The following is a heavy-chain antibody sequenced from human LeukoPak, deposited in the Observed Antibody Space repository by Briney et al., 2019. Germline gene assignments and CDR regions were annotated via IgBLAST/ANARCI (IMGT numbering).Heavy chain of an antibody. D-gene: IGHD2-2*01. V-gene: IGHV3-23*01. CDR3: ARDSVVVVPAASGSYYYYYMDV. CDR2: IFGNGADI. J-gene: IGHJ6*03. CDR1: GFTFGIFA. Sequence: GGSLRLSCTATGFTFGIFAMNWVRQAPGKGLEWVSVIFGNGADIDYADSVKGRFTISRDNSKNTLYLQMNSLRAEDTAVYYCARDSVVVVPAASGSYYYYYMDVWGKGTTVTVSS.